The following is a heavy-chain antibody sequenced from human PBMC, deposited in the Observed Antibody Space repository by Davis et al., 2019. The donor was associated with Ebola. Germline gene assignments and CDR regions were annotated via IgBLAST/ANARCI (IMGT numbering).Heavy chain of an antibody. CDR2: ITPIFGIA. Sequence: SVKVSCKASGYTFTSYYMHWVRQAPGQGLEWMGGITPIFGIANYAQKFQGRVTITADESTSTAYMELSTLRSEDTAVYYCARESGEHTSMAKPFDYWGQGTLVTVSS. CDR3: ARESGEHTSMAKPFDY. V-gene: IGHV1-69*13. CDR1: GYTFTSYY. J-gene: IGHJ4*02. D-gene: IGHD5-18*01.